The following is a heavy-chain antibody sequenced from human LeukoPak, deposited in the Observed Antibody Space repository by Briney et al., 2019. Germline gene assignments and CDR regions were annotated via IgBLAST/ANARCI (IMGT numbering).Heavy chain of an antibody. D-gene: IGHD1-1*01. V-gene: IGHV3-53*01. CDR3: ARGPAGYN. CDR1: GFTVSSNH. J-gene: IGHJ4*02. CDR2: IYSGGST. Sequence: GGSLRLSCAASGFTVSSNHMSWVRQAPGKGLEWVSVIYSGGSTDYADSVKGRFTISRDNLKNTLYLQMISLRAEDTAVYYCARGPAGYNWGQGTLVTFSS.